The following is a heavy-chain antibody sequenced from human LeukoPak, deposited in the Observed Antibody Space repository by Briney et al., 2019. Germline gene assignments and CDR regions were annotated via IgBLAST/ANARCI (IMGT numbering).Heavy chain of an antibody. CDR2: IYYSGST. Sequence: SETLSLTCTVSGGSISSSSYYWGWIRQPPGKGLEWIGSIYYSGSTYYNPSLKSRVTISVDTSKNQFSLKLSSVTAADTAVYYCARSFGDRSGYFPQPLSFDPWGQGTLVAVSS. CDR3: ARSFGDRSGYFPQPLSFDP. V-gene: IGHV4-39*01. D-gene: IGHD3-22*01. CDR1: GGSISSSSYY. J-gene: IGHJ5*02.